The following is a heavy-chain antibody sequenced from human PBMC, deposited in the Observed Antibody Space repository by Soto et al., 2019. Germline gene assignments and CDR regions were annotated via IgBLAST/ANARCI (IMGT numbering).Heavy chain of an antibody. D-gene: IGHD2-2*01. J-gene: IGHJ5*02. Sequence: SETLSLTCPVSGGTISSYYWSWIRQPPGKGLEWIGYIYHSGSTYYNPSLKSRVTISVDRSKNQFSLKLGSVTAADTAVYYCARVPDRWGQGTLVTVSS. CDR2: IYHSGST. CDR1: GGTISSYY. V-gene: IGHV4-30-2*01. CDR3: ARVPDR.